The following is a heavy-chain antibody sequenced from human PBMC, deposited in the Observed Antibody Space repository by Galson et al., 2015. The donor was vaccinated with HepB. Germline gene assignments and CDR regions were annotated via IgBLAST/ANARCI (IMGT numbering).Heavy chain of an antibody. D-gene: IGHD3-10*01. CDR2: ISCDGSNK. V-gene: IGHV3-30*18. CDR1: GFTFSSYG. Sequence: SLRLSCAASGFTFSSYGMHWVRQAPGKGLEWVAVISCDGSNKYYADSVKGRFTISRDNSKNTLYLQMNSQRAEDTAVYYCAKGRRGGAPQTYYYYMDVWGQGTMVTVSS. J-gene: IGHJ6*03. CDR3: AKGRRGGAPQTYYYYMDV.